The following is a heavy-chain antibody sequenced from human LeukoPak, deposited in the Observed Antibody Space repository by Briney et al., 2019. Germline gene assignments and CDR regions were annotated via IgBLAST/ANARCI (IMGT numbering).Heavy chain of an antibody. CDR3: AKDKDTAMPLSWYFDY. Sequence: GGSLRLSCAASGGTFSSDGMEWVSQAPGRGGEGGAGISYDGSRKYYAESVKGRFTISTYNSKPTLYLQMNSLTAEDTAVYYCAKDKDTAMPLSWYFDYWGQGTLVTVSS. V-gene: IGHV3-30*18. J-gene: IGHJ4*02. CDR1: GGTFSSDG. D-gene: IGHD5-18*01. CDR2: ISYDGSRK.